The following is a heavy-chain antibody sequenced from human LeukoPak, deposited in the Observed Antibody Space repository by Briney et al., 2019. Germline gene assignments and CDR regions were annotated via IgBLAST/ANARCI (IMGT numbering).Heavy chain of an antibody. D-gene: IGHD6-19*01. CDR3: ARVGYGRGGYGMDV. CDR2: INPNSGGT. CDR1: GYTFTGYY. Sequence: ASVKVSCKASGYTFTGYYMHWVRQAPGQGLEWMGWINPNSGGTNYAQKFQGRVTMTRDTSISTAYMELSRLRSDGTAVYYCARVGYGRGGYGMDVWGQGTTVTVSS. J-gene: IGHJ6*02. V-gene: IGHV1-2*02.